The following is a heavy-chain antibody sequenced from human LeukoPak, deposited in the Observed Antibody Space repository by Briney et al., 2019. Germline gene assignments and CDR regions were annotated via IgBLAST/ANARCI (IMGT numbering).Heavy chain of an antibody. D-gene: IGHD3-16*01. J-gene: IGHJ4*02. Sequence: SVKVSCKISGGTFGSYGISWVRQAPGQGLEWMGRTIPIRGMTNYAQKFQGRVTITADASTSTAYMELSSLTSEDTAVYFCARGPYDGTFYFDSWGQGTLVIVSS. CDR2: TIPIRGMT. CDR1: GGTFGSYG. V-gene: IGHV1-69*04. CDR3: ARGPYDGTFYFDS.